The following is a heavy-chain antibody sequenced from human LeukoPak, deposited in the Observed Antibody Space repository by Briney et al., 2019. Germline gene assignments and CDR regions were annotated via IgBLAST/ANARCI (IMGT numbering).Heavy chain of an antibody. J-gene: IGHJ3*02. V-gene: IGHV1-3*01. Sequence: ASVKVSCKASGYTFTTYAMHWVRQAPGQRPEWMGWINGDNGKTKYSQKFQGRVTITRDTSAYTVYMELRSLSSEDTAVYYCARGPGYSSSDGAFDIWGQGTMVTVSS. CDR2: INGDNGKT. D-gene: IGHD6-13*01. CDR3: ARGPGYSSSDGAFDI. CDR1: GYTFTTYA.